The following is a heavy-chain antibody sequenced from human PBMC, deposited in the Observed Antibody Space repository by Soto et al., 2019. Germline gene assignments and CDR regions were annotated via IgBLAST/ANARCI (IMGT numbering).Heavy chain of an antibody. V-gene: IGHV1-69*12. D-gene: IGHD6-19*01. CDR2: IVPIFGTT. CDR3: ARVEAVAGIYDSHGLDV. Sequence: QVQLVQSGAEVKKPGSSVKVSCKVSGGTFSNYAIDWVRLAPGQGLEWMGGIVPIFGTTYYTQKVQGRATIIADDSTTTAYLELRRLRSEGTAIYYCARVEAVAGIYDSHGLDVWGQGTGVTVSS. J-gene: IGHJ6*02. CDR1: GGTFSNYA.